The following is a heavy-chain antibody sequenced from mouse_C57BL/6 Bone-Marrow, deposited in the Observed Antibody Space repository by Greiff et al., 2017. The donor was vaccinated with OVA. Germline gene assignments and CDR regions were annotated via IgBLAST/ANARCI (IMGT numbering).Heavy chain of an antibody. V-gene: IGHV1-50*01. D-gene: IGHD2-3*01. J-gene: IGHJ4*01. Sequence: QVQLQQPGAELVKPGASVKLSCKASGYTFTSYWMQWVKQRPGQGLEWIGEIDPSDSYTNYNQKFKGKATLTVDTSSSTAYMQLSSLTSEDSAFYYCARRWLLYYYAMDYWGQGTSVTVSS. CDR1: GYTFTSYW. CDR3: ARRWLLYYYAMDY. CDR2: IDPSDSYT.